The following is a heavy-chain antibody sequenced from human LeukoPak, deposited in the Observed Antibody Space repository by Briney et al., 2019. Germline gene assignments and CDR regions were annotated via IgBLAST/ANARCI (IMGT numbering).Heavy chain of an antibody. J-gene: IGHJ4*02. V-gene: IGHV3-23*01. Sequence: PGGSLRLSCAASGFTFSSYAMSWVRQAPGKGLEWVSAISGSGGSTYYADSVKGRFTISRDNSKNTLCLQMNSLRAEDTAVYYCAKLPVTMIVVVITLSFDYWGQGTLVTVSS. CDR1: GFTFSSYA. D-gene: IGHD3-22*01. CDR3: AKLPVTMIVVVITLSFDY. CDR2: ISGSGGST.